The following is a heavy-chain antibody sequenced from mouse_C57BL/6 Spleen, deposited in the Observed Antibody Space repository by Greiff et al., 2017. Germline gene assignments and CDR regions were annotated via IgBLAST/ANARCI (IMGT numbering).Heavy chain of an antibody. D-gene: IGHD1-1*01. CDR3: ARGGITTVVEGYAMDY. Sequence: VQLQQSGPELVKPGASVKISCKASGYTFTDYYMNWVKPSHGKSLEWIGDINPNNGGTSYNQKFKGKATLTVDKSSSTAYMELRSLTSEDSAVYYCARGGITTVVEGYAMDYWGQGTSVTVSS. CDR2: INPNNGGT. J-gene: IGHJ4*01. CDR1: GYTFTDYY. V-gene: IGHV1-26*01.